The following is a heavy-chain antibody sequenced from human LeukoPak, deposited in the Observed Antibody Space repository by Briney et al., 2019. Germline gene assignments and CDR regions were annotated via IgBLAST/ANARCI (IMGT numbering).Heavy chain of an antibody. CDR3: ARHNTVGAGWELLRNDY. Sequence: AGESLKISCKGSGYSFTSYWIGWVRQMPGKGLEWMGIIYPAKSDTRYSPSFQGQVTISADKSISTAYLQWSSLKASDTAMYYCARHNTVGAGWELLRNDYWGQGTLVTVSS. CDR1: GYSFTSYW. J-gene: IGHJ4*02. V-gene: IGHV5-51*01. D-gene: IGHD4-23*01. CDR2: IYPAKSDT.